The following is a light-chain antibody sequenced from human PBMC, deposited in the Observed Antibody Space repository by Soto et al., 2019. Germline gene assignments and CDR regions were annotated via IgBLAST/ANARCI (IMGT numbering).Light chain of an antibody. CDR2: EVS. Sequence: QSALTQPASVSGSPGQSITISCTGTSSDVGGYNYVSWYQQHPGKAPKLMIYEVSNRPSGVSNRFSGSKSGNTASLTISGLQAEEEADHYCSSYTSSSTLEVVFGGGTKLTVL. J-gene: IGLJ2*01. V-gene: IGLV2-14*01. CDR1: SSDVGGYNY. CDR3: SSYTSSSTLEVV.